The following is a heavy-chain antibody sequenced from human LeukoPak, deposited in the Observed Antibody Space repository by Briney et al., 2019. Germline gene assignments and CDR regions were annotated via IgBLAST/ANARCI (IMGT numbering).Heavy chain of an antibody. D-gene: IGHD1-1*01. V-gene: IGHV3-23*01. J-gene: IGHJ4*02. CDR3: AKERNYNHRAADY. Sequence: GGYLRLSCAASGFIFSSYAMSWVRQAPGRGLEWFSTISGSRGTTYYADSVRGRFTISRDNSKNTLYLQMNSLRAEDTAVYYCAKERNYNHRAADYWGQGTLVTVSS. CDR2: ISGSRGTT. CDR1: GFIFSSYA.